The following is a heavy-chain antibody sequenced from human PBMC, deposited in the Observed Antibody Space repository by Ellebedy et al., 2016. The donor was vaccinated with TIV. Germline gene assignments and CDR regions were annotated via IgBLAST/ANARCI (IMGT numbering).Heavy chain of an antibody. Sequence: GESLKISXAASGFTFSTYAMTWVRQAPGKGPDWVSTISGSGASADYADSVKGRFTVSRDNSKNILSLQMNSLRAEDTAVYYCAKAQFTFTVVVFDFWGQGTQVTVSS. CDR2: ISGSGASA. J-gene: IGHJ5*01. CDR3: AKAQFTFTVVVFDF. D-gene: IGHD3-22*01. V-gene: IGHV3-23*01. CDR1: GFTFSTYA.